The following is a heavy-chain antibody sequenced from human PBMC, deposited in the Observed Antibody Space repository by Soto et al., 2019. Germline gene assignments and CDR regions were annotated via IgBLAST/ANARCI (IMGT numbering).Heavy chain of an antibody. Sequence: SVKVSCKASGFTFTSSAMQWVRQARGQRLEWIGWIVVGSGNTNYAQKFQERVTITRDMSTSTAYMELSGLRSEDTAVYYCAADLRYYYGSGSYPYNWFDPWGQGTLVTVSS. CDR3: AADLRYYYGSGSYPYNWFDP. CDR2: IVVGSGNT. V-gene: IGHV1-58*02. CDR1: GFTFTSSA. D-gene: IGHD3-10*01. J-gene: IGHJ5*02.